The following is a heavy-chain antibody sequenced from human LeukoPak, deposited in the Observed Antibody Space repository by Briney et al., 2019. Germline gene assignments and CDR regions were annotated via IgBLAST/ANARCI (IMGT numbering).Heavy chain of an antibody. D-gene: IGHD3-10*01. J-gene: IGHJ4*02. Sequence: GGSLRLSCAASGFTFSSYSMIWVRQAPGKGLEWVSSISSSSSYIYYADSVKGRFTISRDNAKNSLYLQMNSLRAEDTAVYYCARWTYDGSGSYYLDDWGQGTLVTVSS. V-gene: IGHV3-21*01. CDR2: ISSSSSYI. CDR3: ARWTYDGSGSYYLDD. CDR1: GFTFSSYS.